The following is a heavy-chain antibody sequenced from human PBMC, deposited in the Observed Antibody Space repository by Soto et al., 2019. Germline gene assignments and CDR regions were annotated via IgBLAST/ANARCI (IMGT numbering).Heavy chain of an antibody. CDR2: INPNGGVT. V-gene: IGHV1-2*02. D-gene: IGHD2-2*02. CDR3: ARGPYPTTNWFDP. Sequence: ASVKVSCKTSGDSFNDYYIHWVRQAPGQGLEWMGWINPNGGVTKYAQKFQGRVTVTRDTSIRTVYMELSSLRSDDTAVYYCARGPYPTTNWFDPWGQGTLVTVSS. CDR1: GDSFNDYY. J-gene: IGHJ5*02.